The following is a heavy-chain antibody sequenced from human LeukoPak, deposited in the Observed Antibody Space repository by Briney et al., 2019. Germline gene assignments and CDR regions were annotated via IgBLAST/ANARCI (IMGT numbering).Heavy chain of an antibody. V-gene: IGHV1-18*01. CDR1: GYTFTSYG. J-gene: IGHJ4*02. D-gene: IGHD3-22*01. Sequence: ASVKVSCKASGYTFTSYGISWVRQAPGQGLEWMGWISAYNGNTNYAQKLQGRVTMTTDTSTSTAYMELRSLRSDDTAVYYCARGGAQASSGYYSGVYDYWGQGTLVTVSS. CDR2: ISAYNGNT. CDR3: ARGGAQASSGYYSGVYDY.